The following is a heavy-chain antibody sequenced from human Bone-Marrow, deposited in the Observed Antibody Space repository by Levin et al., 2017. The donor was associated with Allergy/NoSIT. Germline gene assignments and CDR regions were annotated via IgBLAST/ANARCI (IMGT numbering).Heavy chain of an antibody. D-gene: IGHD6-13*01. CDR3: ARFSWENQQLALNYYYGMDV. J-gene: IGHJ6*02. Sequence: GGSLRLSCVTSGFTFSSYWMHWVRQAPGKGLVWVSRVNSDGSRISYADSVKGRFIISRDNAKNTLYLQMESLRAEDTAVYYCARFSWENQQLALNYYYGMDVWGQGTTVTVSS. CDR1: GFTFSSYW. V-gene: IGHV3-74*01. CDR2: VNSDGSRI.